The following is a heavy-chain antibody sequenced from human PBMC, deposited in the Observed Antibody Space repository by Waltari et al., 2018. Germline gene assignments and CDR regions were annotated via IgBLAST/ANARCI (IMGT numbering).Heavy chain of an antibody. Sequence: QVHLVQSGAEVKKPGASVKVSCKASGYTFTGYAMHRVRQAPGHRLEWMGWINSNSGNIEVSQKFGGRVTITRDTSLSTAYMEMGSLRYEDTAIYYCVRGYHGGAWIVDYWGQGTPVTVSS. D-gene: IGHD1-1*01. J-gene: IGHJ4*02. CDR1: GYTFTGYA. V-gene: IGHV1-3*01. CDR3: VRGYHGGAWIVDY. CDR2: INSNSGNI.